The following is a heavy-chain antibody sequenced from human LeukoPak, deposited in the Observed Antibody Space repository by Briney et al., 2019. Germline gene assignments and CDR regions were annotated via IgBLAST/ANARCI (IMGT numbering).Heavy chain of an antibody. J-gene: IGHJ4*02. CDR2: IYTTGTT. CDR3: ARDLSSRWSSFDY. Sequence: SETLSLTCNVSPDYIKNHYWAWIRQPAGKPLEWIGRIYTTGTTNYNPSLKSRVTMSIDVSKNHFSLKLRSVTAADTAVYYCARDLSSRWSSFDYWGQGARVTVS. V-gene: IGHV4-4*07. CDR1: PDYIKNHY. D-gene: IGHD6-13*01.